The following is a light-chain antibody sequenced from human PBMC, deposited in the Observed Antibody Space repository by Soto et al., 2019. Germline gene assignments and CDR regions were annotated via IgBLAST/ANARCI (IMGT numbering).Light chain of an antibody. CDR3: QQYGSSPD. V-gene: IGKV3-11*01. J-gene: IGKJ4*01. CDR2: DAS. CDR1: QSVSNY. Sequence: EIVLTQSPATLSLSPGERATLSCRASQSVSNYLAWYQQKPGQAPRLLIYDASNRATGTPARFSGSGSGTDFTLTISSLEPEDFAVYYCQQYGSSPDFGGGTKVDIK.